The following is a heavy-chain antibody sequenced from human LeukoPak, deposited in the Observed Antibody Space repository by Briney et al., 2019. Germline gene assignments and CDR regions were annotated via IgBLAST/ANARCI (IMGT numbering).Heavy chain of an antibody. Sequence: GASVKVSCKASGYTFTSYDINWVRQAPGQGLEWMGWMNPNSGNTGYAQKFQGRVTMTRNTSISTAYMELSSLRSEDTAVYYCAREGLRSIAVAGTDAFDIWGQGTMVTVSS. V-gene: IGHV1-8*01. D-gene: IGHD6-19*01. CDR1: GYTFTSYD. CDR3: AREGLRSIAVAGTDAFDI. J-gene: IGHJ3*02. CDR2: MNPNSGNT.